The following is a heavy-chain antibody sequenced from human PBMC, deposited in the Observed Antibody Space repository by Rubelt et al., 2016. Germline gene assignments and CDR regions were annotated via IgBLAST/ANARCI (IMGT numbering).Heavy chain of an antibody. V-gene: IGHV1-2*02. CDR2: INPNSGGT. D-gene: IGHD3-22*01. CDR1: GYTFTGYY. CDR3: ARFAMGGRSSGYLFDY. Sequence: QVQLVQSGAEVKKPGASVKVSCKASGYTFTGYYMHWVRQAPGQGLEWMGWINPNSGGTNYAQRFQGRVTMTRDTSSSTAYMEVSRLRADDTAVYYCARFAMGGRSSGYLFDYWGQGTLVTVSS. J-gene: IGHJ4*02.